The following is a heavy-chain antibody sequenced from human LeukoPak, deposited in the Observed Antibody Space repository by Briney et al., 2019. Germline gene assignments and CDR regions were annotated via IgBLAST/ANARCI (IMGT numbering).Heavy chain of an antibody. CDR3: ARDLATVKTGPDY. D-gene: IGHD4-11*01. CDR2: ISSSSSYI. CDR1: GFTFSSYS. J-gene: IGHJ4*02. Sequence: GGSLRLSCAASGFTFSSYSMNWVRQAPGKGLEWVSSISSSSSYIYYADSVKGRFTISRDNPKNSLYLQMNSLRAEDTALYYCARDLATVKTGPDYRGQGTLVSVSS. V-gene: IGHV3-21*01.